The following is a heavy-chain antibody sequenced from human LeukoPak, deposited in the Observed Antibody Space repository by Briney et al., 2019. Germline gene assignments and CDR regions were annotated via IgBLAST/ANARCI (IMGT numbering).Heavy chain of an antibody. J-gene: IGHJ5*02. CDR2: THYTGTA. D-gene: IGHD3-10*01. Sequence: SETLSLTCIVSGGSISISSFYWAWIRQPPGTGLEWIGSTHYTGTAFYNPSLQSRVTISVDTSKNQFSLKVTSVTAADTALYYCARQAGSRGNWFDPWGQGTPVTVSS. V-gene: IGHV4-39*01. CDR1: GGSISISSFY. CDR3: ARQAGSRGNWFDP.